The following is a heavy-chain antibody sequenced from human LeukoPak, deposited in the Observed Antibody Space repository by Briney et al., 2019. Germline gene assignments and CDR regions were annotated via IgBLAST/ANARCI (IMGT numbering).Heavy chain of an antibody. D-gene: IGHD6-13*01. CDR3: ARVRSWYPTRHDAFDI. CDR1: GGSFSGYY. CDR2: INHSGST. V-gene: IGHV4-34*01. J-gene: IGHJ3*02. Sequence: SETLSLTCAVYGGSFSGYYWSWIRQPPGKGLEWIGEINHSGSTNYNPPLKSRVTISVDTSKNQFSLKLSSVTAADTAVYYCARVRSWYPTRHDAFDIWGQGTMVTVSS.